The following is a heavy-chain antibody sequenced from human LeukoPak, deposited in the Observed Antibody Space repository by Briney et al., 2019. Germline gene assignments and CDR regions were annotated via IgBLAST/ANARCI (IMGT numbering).Heavy chain of an antibody. CDR3: ARHCCSGPAKRVFDI. D-gene: IGHD2-15*01. Sequence: PSETLSLTCTVSGVSIISSDYHWGWVRQPPGKGLEWIGTISYSGNTDYNPSLRSRVTISVDTSNNQFSLRLGSVPAADTAVYHCARHCCSGPAKRVFDIWGQGTMVTVSS. CDR2: ISYSGNT. V-gene: IGHV4-39*01. CDR1: GVSIISSDYH. J-gene: IGHJ3*02.